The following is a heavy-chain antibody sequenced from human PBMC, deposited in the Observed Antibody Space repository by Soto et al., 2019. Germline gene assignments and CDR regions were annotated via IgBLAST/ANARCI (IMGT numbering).Heavy chain of an antibody. D-gene: IGHD6-19*01. Sequence: QVQVVESGGGVVQPGRSLRLSCVASGFSFSHYGMQWVRQAPGKGLEWVAVISYDGSHKYYGESVTGRFTISRDNSKHTLELQMNSLRPDDTALYFCARDREREQWGYNGVDVRGQGTTGAVS. J-gene: IGHJ6*02. V-gene: IGHV3-30*03. CDR3: ARDREREQWGYNGVDV. CDR2: ISYDGSHK. CDR1: GFSFSHYG.